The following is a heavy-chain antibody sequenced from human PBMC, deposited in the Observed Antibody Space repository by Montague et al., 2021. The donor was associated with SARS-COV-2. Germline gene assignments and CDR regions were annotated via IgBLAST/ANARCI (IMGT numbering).Heavy chain of an antibody. CDR1: GGSISSGSYD. V-gene: IGHV4-61*02. Sequence: TLSLTCIVSGGSISSGSYDWSWIRQPAGKGLEWIGRISTSGTTDYSFSLKSRATISVDTSKNQFSLRLTSVTAADTAVYYCAREYSGSWAHLDNWGQGGLVTVSS. CDR3: AREYSGSWAHLDN. CDR2: ISTSGTT. J-gene: IGHJ4*02. D-gene: IGHD5-12*01.